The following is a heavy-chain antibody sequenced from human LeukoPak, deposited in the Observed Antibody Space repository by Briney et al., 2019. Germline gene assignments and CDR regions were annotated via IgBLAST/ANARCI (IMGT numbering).Heavy chain of an antibody. CDR2: INTGDIT. J-gene: IGHJ4*02. D-gene: IGHD3-22*01. CDR3: VKGGFTYYDD. V-gene: IGHV3-23*01. Sequence: GGSLRLSCAASGFTFSSYTMSWVRQAPEKGLEWVSTINTGDITFYANSVKGRFTISRDNSKNALFLQMNSLRAEDTAIYYCVKGGFTYYDDWGQGTLVTVSS. CDR1: GFTFSSYT.